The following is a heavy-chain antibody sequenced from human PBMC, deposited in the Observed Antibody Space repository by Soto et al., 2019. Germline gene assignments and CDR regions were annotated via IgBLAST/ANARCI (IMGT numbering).Heavy chain of an antibody. CDR2: IYYSGST. V-gene: IGHV4-59*01. Sequence: SETLSLTCTVSGGSISSYYWSWIRQPPGKGLEWIGYIYYSGSTNYNPSLKSRVTISVDTSKNQFSLKLSSVTAADTAVYYCARGRGIVGATPWWFDPWGQGTLVTVSS. J-gene: IGHJ5*02. D-gene: IGHD1-26*01. CDR1: GGSISSYY. CDR3: ARGRGIVGATPWWFDP.